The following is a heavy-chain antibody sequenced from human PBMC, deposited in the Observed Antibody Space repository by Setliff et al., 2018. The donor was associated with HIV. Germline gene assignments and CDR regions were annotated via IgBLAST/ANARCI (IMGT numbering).Heavy chain of an antibody. Sequence: PGGSLRLSCAASGFTVSSNDMTWVRQAPGKGLELVSGINWNGGSTGYADSVKGRFTVSRDNAKNSLYLQMNSLRAEDTALYYCARGPLWYYYYMDVWGKGTTVTVSS. D-gene: IGHD3-16*01. CDR3: ARGPLWYYYYMDV. CDR1: GFTVSSND. CDR2: INWNGGST. J-gene: IGHJ6*03. V-gene: IGHV3-20*04.